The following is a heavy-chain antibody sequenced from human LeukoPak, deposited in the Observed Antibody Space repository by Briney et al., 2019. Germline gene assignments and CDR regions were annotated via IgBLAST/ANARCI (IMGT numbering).Heavy chain of an antibody. Sequence: ASVKVSCKASGYTFTGYYMHWVRQAPGQGLEWMGWINPNSGGTNYAQKFQRRVTITRDTSISTAYMELSRLRSDDTAVYYCARSPRVEQLQSLDYWGQGTLVTVSS. CDR1: GYTFTGYY. J-gene: IGHJ4*02. D-gene: IGHD6-6*01. CDR2: INPNSGGT. V-gene: IGHV1-2*02. CDR3: ARSPRVEQLQSLDY.